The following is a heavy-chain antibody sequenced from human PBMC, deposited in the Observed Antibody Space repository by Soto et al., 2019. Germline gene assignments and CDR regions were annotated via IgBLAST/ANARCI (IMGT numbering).Heavy chain of an antibody. CDR3: ARSASYYGIDV. V-gene: IGHV3-30*04. Sequence: GGSLRLSCAASGFTLRSYAMHWVRQAPGKGLEWVAVISYEGSNQYYADSVKGRFTLTRDNSKKTVDLQMNSLRADDTAVYYCARSASYYGIDVWGQGTTVTVSS. J-gene: IGHJ6*02. CDR1: GFTLRSYA. CDR2: ISYEGSNQ.